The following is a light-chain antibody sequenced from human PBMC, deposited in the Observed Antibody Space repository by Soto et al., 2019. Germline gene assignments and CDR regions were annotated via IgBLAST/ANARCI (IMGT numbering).Light chain of an antibody. J-gene: IGLJ2*01. V-gene: IGLV2-14*03. CDR1: SSDIGGYNY. CDR2: DVS. Sequence: QSALTQPASVSGSPGQSITISCTGTSSDIGGYNYVSWYQQHPGKAPQLMIYDVSNRPSGLSNRFSGSKSGNTASLTISGLQAEDAADYYCSSYTTISTVVFGGGTKLTVL. CDR3: SSYTTISTVV.